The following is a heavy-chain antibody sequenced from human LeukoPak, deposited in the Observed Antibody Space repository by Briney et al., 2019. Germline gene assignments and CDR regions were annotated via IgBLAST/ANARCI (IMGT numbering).Heavy chain of an antibody. CDR3: ASRSMASDY. CDR1: GFSMSSYW. Sequence: PGGSLRLSCAASGFSMSSYWMSWVRQAPGKGLEWVANIKQDGSDKYYLDSVKGRFTISRDNSKNTLYLQMSSLRAEDTAVYYCASRSMASDYWGQGTLVTVSS. J-gene: IGHJ4*02. V-gene: IGHV3-7*01. D-gene: IGHD2/OR15-2a*01. CDR2: IKQDGSDK.